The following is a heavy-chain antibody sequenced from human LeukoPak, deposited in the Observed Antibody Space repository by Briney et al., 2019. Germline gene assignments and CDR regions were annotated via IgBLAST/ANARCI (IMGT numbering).Heavy chain of an antibody. Sequence: SVKVSCKASGGTFSSYAISWVRQAPGQGLEWMGRIIPIFGTANYAQKFQGRVTITTDESTSTAYMELSSLRSEDTAVYYCARVASSCWYYFAYWGQGTLVTVSS. V-gene: IGHV1-69*05. CDR1: GGTFSSYA. CDR2: IIPIFGTA. D-gene: IGHD6-13*01. J-gene: IGHJ4*02. CDR3: ARVASSCWYYFAY.